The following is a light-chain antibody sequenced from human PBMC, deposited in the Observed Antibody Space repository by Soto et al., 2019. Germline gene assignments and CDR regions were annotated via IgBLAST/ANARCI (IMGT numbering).Light chain of an antibody. CDR2: LGS. J-gene: IGKJ4*01. V-gene: IGKV2-28*01. Sequence: DLVMTQSPLSLPVTPGEPASISCRSSQSLLYSNGYNYVDWYLQKPGQPPQLLIFLGSSRASGVPDRFNGSGSGTDFTLRITTVEAEDVGVYYCMQVLQTPLTFGGGTKLEIK. CDR1: QSLLYSNGYNY. CDR3: MQVLQTPLT.